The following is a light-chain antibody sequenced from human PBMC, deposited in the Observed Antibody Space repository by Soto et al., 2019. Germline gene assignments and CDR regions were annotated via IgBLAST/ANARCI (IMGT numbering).Light chain of an antibody. CDR2: DVS. CDR3: CSYAGSYTLGA. J-gene: IGLJ2*01. V-gene: IGLV2-11*01. CDR1: SSDVGGYNY. Sequence: QSALTQPRSVSGSPGQSVTISCTGTSSDVGGYNYVSWYQQHPGKAPKLMIYDVSERPSGVPDRFSGSKSGNTASLTISGLRAEDEADYYCCSYAGSYTLGAFGGGTKLTVL.